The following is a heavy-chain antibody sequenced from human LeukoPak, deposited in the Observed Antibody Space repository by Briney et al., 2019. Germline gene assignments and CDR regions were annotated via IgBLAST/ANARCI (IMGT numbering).Heavy chain of an antibody. CDR2: ISGSGHDI. J-gene: IGHJ6*03. Sequence: GGSLRLSCAASGFTFSDSYMTWVRQAPGKGVEWVAYISGSGHDINYSESAKGRFTISRDNAKNSLYLQMNSLRAEDTALYYCAKGGYDFWSGYERYYYYYMDVWGKGTTVTVSS. D-gene: IGHD3-3*01. CDR1: GFTFSDSY. CDR3: AKGGYDFWSGYERYYYYYMDV. V-gene: IGHV3-11*01.